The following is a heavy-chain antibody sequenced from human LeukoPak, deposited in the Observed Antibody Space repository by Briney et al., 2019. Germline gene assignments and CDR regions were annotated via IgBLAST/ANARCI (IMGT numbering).Heavy chain of an antibody. V-gene: IGHV3-9*01. CDR3: AREAGNSYGYAYYYYYGMDV. CDR2: ISWNSANI. CDR1: GFTFDDYG. D-gene: IGHD5-18*01. Sequence: GGSLRLSCEASGFTFDDYGMHWVRQAPGKGLEWVTGISWNSANIAYGDSVKGRFTISRDNAKNSLYLQMNSLRAEDTAVYYCAREAGNSYGYAYYYYYGMDVWGQGTTVTVSS. J-gene: IGHJ6*02.